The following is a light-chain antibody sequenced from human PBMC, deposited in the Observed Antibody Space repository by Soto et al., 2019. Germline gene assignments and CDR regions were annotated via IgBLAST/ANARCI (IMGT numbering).Light chain of an antibody. CDR2: AAS. J-gene: IGKJ2*01. CDR1: QSISSY. Sequence: DIQMTQSPSPLSASVVDRVTITCRASQSISSYLNWYQQKTGKAPKLMIYAASSLKSGVPSRFSGSGSGKEFNLTISSLQSEDFAVYYCQQPRTFDPGNKL. V-gene: IGKV1-39*01. CDR3: QQPRT.